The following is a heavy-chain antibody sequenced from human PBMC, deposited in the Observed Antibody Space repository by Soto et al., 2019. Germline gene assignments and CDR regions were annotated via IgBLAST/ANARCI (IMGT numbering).Heavy chain of an antibody. J-gene: IGHJ5*02. CDR2: IYHSGNTY. CDR1: GYSISSGYY. CDR3: ARDMHAGFTHYFDP. D-gene: IGHD1-26*01. V-gene: IGHV4-38-2*02. Sequence: SETLSLTCAVSGYSISSGYYWGWIRQPPGKGLEWIGGIYHSGNTYYYNPSLKSRVTISIDTSKNQFSLKLRSVTAADTAVYYCARDMHAGFTHYFDPWGQGTLVTVSS.